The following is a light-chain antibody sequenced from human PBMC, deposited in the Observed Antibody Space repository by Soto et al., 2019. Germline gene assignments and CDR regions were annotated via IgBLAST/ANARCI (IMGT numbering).Light chain of an antibody. J-gene: IGKJ5*01. CDR1: QSVSSY. Sequence: EIVWTHSPATLSLSPWERATLSCRASQSVSSYLAWYQQKPGQAPRLLIYDASNRATGIPARFSGSGSGTDFTLTISSLEPEDFAVYYCQQRSNWPPVITFGQGTRLEI. V-gene: IGKV3-11*01. CDR2: DAS. CDR3: QQRSNWPPVIT.